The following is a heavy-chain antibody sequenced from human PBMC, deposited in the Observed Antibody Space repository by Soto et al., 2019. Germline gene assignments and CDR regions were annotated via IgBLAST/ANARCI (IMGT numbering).Heavy chain of an antibody. CDR2: IIPIFGTA. D-gene: IGHD1-7*01. CDR3: AGPPELTRIYYYYGMDV. CDR1: GDTFSSYA. J-gene: IGHJ6*02. V-gene: IGHV1-69*12. Sequence: QVQLVQSGAEVKKPGSSVKVSCKASGDTFSSYAISWVRQAPGQGLEWMGGIIPIFGTANYAQKFQGRVTITADESTRTACMELSSLRSEDTAVYYCAGPPELTRIYYYYGMDVWGQGTTVTVSS.